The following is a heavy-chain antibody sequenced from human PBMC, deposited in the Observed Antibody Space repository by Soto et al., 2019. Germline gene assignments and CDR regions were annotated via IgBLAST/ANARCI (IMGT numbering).Heavy chain of an antibody. J-gene: IGHJ3*02. V-gene: IGHV4-59*01. CDR2: IYRTGST. D-gene: IGHD3-3*01. Sequence: SATRSVTCTVSGGSITTYYWNWIRQSPGKGLEWIGYIYRTGSTHYNPSLNSRAAISLDSSRDRFSLQLKAVTAADTAVYFCARQIGDDPFDIWGRGTMVTVSS. CDR1: GGSITTYY. CDR3: ARQIGDDPFDI.